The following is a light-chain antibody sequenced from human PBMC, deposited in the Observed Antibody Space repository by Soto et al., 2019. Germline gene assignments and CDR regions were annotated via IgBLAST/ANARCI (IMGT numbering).Light chain of an antibody. CDR1: QSVSSY. V-gene: IGKV3-11*01. CDR3: QQRSNWPPEDT. J-gene: IGKJ5*01. CDR2: DAS. Sequence: EIVLTQSPGTLSLSPGERATRSCRASQSVSSYLAWYQQKPGQAPRLLIYDASNRATGMPARFSGSGSVTDFTLTISSLEPEDFAVYYCQQRSNWPPEDTFGQGTRLEIK.